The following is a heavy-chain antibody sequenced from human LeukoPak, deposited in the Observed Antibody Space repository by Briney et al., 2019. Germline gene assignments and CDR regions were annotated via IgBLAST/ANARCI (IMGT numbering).Heavy chain of an antibody. CDR3: AIDPSWGTHS. V-gene: IGHV3-23*01. CDR1: GFTFSTYT. J-gene: IGHJ4*02. CDR2: IGSSGGGI. D-gene: IGHD7-27*01. Sequence: GGSLRLSCAASGFTFSTYTMYWVRHPPGKRLEWVSIIGSSGGGIHYADSVKGRFTISRDNSKNALYLQMNSLRVEDTAVYYCAIDPSWGTHSWGQGVLVTVSS.